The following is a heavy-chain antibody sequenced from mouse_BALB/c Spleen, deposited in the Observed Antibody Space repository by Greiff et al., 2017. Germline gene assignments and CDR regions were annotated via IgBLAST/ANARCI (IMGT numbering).Heavy chain of an antibody. Sequence: VQLQQSGTVLARPGASVKMSCKASGYSFTSYWMHWVKQRPGQGLEWIGATYPGNSDTSYNQKFKGKAKLTAVTSASTAYMELSSLTNEDSAVYYCTRSGLRPDYAMDYWGQGTSVTVSS. J-gene: IGHJ4*01. V-gene: IGHV1-5*01. CDR3: TRSGLRPDYAMDY. CDR2: TYPGNSDT. D-gene: IGHD1-3*01. CDR1: GYSFTSYW.